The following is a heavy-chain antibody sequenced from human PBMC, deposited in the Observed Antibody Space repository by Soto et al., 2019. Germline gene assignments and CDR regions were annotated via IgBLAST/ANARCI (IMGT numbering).Heavy chain of an antibody. CDR3: ARNPRIVATKHYHDAFDI. V-gene: IGHV1-69*02. Sequence: QVQLVQSGAEVKKPGSSVKVSCKASGGTFSSYTISWERQAPGQGLEWMGRIIPILGIANYAQKCQGRVTITADKSASTAYMHVSSLRSEDTAVCYCARNPRIVATKHYHDAFDIWGQGTMVTVSS. D-gene: IGHD5-12*01. CDR2: IIPILGIA. J-gene: IGHJ3*02. CDR1: GGTFSSYT.